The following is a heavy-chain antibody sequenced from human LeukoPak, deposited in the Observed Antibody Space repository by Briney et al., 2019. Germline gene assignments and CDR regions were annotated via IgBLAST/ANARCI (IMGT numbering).Heavy chain of an antibody. Sequence: GGSLRLSCTASGFTFRTYAMHWIRQAPGKGLEWLAVISYDEVNKYYGDSVKGRFTISRDNSKNTLYLQMNSLRAEDTAVYYCAKHQVVPAAITWFDPWGQGTLVTVSS. D-gene: IGHD2-2*01. J-gene: IGHJ5*02. V-gene: IGHV3-30*18. CDR3: AKHQVVPAAITWFDP. CDR2: ISYDEVNK. CDR1: GFTFRTYA.